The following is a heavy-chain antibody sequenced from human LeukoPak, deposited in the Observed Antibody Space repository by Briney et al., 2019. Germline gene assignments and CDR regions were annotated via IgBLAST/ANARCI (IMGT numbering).Heavy chain of an antibody. J-gene: IGHJ4*02. CDR2: INPNSGGT. D-gene: IGHD3-10*01. V-gene: IGHV1-2*02. CDR3: AREAGRNYYGSGSYYK. CDR1: EYTLTAYY. Sequence: GASVKVSCKASEYTLTAYYIHLVRQAPGQGLEWMAWINPNSGGTNVGQKFQGRVTMTRDTSISTAYMELSRLRSDDTAVYYCAREAGRNYYGSGSYYKWGQGTLVTVSS.